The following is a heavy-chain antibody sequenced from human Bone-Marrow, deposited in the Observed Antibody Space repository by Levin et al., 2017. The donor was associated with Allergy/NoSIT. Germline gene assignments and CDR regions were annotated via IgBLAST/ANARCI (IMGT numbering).Heavy chain of an antibody. V-gene: IGHV3-48*01. CDR3: ARGAELDA. CDR1: GFIFSTYS. J-gene: IGHJ5*02. CDR2: ITETSTTI. Sequence: ETLSLTCAASGFIFSTYSMNWVRQAPGKGLEWVSYITETSTTIHYADSVKGRFTISRDNVKNSLYLQMNSLTVEDTAMYYCARGAELDAWGQGTLVTVPS.